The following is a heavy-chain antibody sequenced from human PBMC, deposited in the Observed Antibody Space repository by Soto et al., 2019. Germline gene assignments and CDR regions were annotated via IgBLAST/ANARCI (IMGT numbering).Heavy chain of an antibody. V-gene: IGHV3-30*18. Sequence: QVQLVESGGGVVKPGTSLTLSCVGSGFTFSSYAFHWIRQAPGKGLEWVATVSFNAYNKYYGDSVKGRFSVSRDNVKNSLYLQMNAVRPEYTSVYFCAKLMASESTFGWFHPWGQGTLVSVSS. D-gene: IGHD3-16*01. CDR2: VSFNAYNK. J-gene: IGHJ5*02. CDR1: GFTFSSYA. CDR3: AKLMASESTFGWFHP.